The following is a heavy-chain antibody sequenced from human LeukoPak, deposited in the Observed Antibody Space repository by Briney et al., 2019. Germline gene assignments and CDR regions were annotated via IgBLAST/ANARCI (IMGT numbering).Heavy chain of an antibody. Sequence: SETLSLTCTVSGGSISGSSYYWGWIRQPPGKGLDWIGSIYYSGSTYYKPSLKSRVTISVDTSKNQFSLKLSSVTAADTAVYYCARPPGFSTSFWDWGQGTLVTVSS. CDR1: GGSISGSSYY. CDR3: ARPPGFSTSFWD. V-gene: IGHV4-39*01. D-gene: IGHD2-2*01. CDR2: IYYSGST. J-gene: IGHJ4*02.